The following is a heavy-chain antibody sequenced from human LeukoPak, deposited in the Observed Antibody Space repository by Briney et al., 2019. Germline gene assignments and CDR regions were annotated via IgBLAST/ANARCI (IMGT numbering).Heavy chain of an antibody. D-gene: IGHD6-6*01. CDR3: ARSLVN. Sequence: AASVKVSCKASGYNFTGNYMHWVRQAPGQGLEWMGWINSNSGVTKYAQKFQGRTTMTRDTSIRTGYMELRSLISDDTAMYYCARSLVNWGRGTLVTVSS. J-gene: IGHJ4*02. CDR1: GYNFTGNY. CDR2: INSNSGVT. V-gene: IGHV1-2*02.